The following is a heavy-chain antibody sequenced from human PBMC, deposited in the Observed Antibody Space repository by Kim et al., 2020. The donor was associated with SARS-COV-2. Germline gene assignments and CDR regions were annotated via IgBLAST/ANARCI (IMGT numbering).Heavy chain of an antibody. J-gene: IGHJ4*02. Sequence: NPSLKSRVTISVDTSKNQFSLKLSSVTAADTAVYYCARGGQWLVLSPVDYWGQGTLVTVSS. CDR3: ARGGQWLVLSPVDY. V-gene: IGHV4-34*01. D-gene: IGHD6-19*01.